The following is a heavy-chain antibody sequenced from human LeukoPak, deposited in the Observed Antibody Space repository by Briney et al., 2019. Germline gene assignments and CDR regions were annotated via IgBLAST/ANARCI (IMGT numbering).Heavy chain of an antibody. V-gene: IGHV3-73*01. CDR2: IRSKANSYAT. CDR3: TREYYYGSGSYPRTNDY. D-gene: IGHD3-10*01. J-gene: IGHJ4*02. CDR1: GFTLSGFA. Sequence: PGGSLRLSCAASGFTLSGFAMHWVRQASGKGLEWVGRIRSKANSYATAYAASVKGRFTISRDDSKNTAYLQMNSLKTEDTAVYYCTREYYYGSGSYPRTNDYWGQGTLVTVSS.